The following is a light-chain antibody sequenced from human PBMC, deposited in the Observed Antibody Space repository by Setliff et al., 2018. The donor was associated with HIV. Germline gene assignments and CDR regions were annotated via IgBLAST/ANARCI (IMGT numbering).Light chain of an antibody. V-gene: IGLV2-8*01. Sequence: QSALTQPRSVSGSPGQSVTTACTGTSSDVGDYNYVSWYQQHPGKAPKLMIYEITKRPSGVPDRFSGSKSGNTASLTVSGLQAEDEADYYCSSYASSNSYVFGTGTKVTVL. J-gene: IGLJ1*01. CDR1: SSDVGDYNY. CDR2: EIT. CDR3: SSYASSNSYV.